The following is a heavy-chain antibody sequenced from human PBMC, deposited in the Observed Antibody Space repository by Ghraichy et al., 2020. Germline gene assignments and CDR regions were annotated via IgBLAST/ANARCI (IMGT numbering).Heavy chain of an antibody. CDR3: TWEQSFYYGMDV. V-gene: IGHV3-15*01. Sequence: GESLNISCAASGFTFTDAWMSWVRQAPGKGLEWVGRIKSKGSGGTTDYAAPVQGRFIVSRDDSKNTLYLQMNSLKTEATAVYYCTWEQSFYYGMDVWGQGTTVTASS. CDR2: IKSKGSGGTT. J-gene: IGHJ6*02. D-gene: IGHD1/OR15-1a*01. CDR1: GFTFTDAW.